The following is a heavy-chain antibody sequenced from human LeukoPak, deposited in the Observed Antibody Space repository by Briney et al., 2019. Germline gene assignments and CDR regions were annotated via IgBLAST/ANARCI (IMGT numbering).Heavy chain of an antibody. D-gene: IGHD6-13*01. CDR1: GFTFSSYA. V-gene: IGHV3-23*01. CDR2: ISSSGGST. CDR3: AKAEQSSSWYYFAMDV. Sequence: PGGSLRLSCAASGFTFSSYAMSWVRQAPGKGLEWVSAISSSGGSTYYVDSVKGRFTISRDKSKNTLYLQMNSLRAEDTALYYCAKAEQSSSWYYFAMDVWGQGTTVTVSS. J-gene: IGHJ6*02.